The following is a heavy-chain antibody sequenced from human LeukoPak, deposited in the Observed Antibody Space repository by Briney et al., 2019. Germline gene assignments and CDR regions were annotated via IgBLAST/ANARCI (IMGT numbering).Heavy chain of an antibody. CDR3: AREGGRLVFERLYGMDV. CDR1: GYTFTSYG. D-gene: IGHD2-21*02. J-gene: IGHJ6*02. CDR2: ISAYNGNT. Sequence: ASGKVSCKASGYTFTSYGISWVRQDPGQGLEWMGWISAYNGNTNYAQKLQGRVTMTTDTSTSTAYMELRSLRSDDTAVYYCAREGGRLVFERLYGMDVWGQGTTVTVSS. V-gene: IGHV1-18*01.